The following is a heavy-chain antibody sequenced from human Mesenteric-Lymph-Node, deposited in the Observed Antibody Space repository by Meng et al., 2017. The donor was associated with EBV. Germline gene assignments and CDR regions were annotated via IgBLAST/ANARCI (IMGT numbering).Heavy chain of an antibody. D-gene: IGHD2-15*01. Sequence: QVQIPEGGAGLLKPPEALSLICTVYGESFSDNYWSWIRQPPGKGPQWIGEMNHDGRANYNPSLKGRVTMSVDTSKNQLSLKLSSVTAADTAIYYCARLVVDPIDNWFDPWGQGTLVTVSS. J-gene: IGHJ5*02. CDR2: MNHDGRA. CDR3: ARLVVDPIDNWFDP. V-gene: IGHV4-34*01. CDR1: GESFSDNY.